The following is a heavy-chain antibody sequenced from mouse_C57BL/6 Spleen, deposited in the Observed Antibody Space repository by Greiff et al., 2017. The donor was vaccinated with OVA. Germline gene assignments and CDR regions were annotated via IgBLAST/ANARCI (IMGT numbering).Heavy chain of an antibody. CDR2: IYPGDGDT. CDR3: ARGANWAEGYFDY. J-gene: IGHJ2*01. D-gene: IGHD4-1*01. CDR1: GYAFSSYW. V-gene: IGHV1-80*01. Sequence: VQLQQSGAELVKPGASVKISCKASGYAFSSYWMNWVKQRPGKGLEWIGQIYPGDGDTNYNGKFKGKATLTADKSSSTAYMQLSSLTSEYSAVYFWARGANWAEGYFDYWGQGTTLTVSS.